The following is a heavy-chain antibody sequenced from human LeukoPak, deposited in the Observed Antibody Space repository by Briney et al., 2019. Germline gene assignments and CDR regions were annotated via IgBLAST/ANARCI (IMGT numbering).Heavy chain of an antibody. CDR2: SRNKANSYST. CDR3: ARGYKSFDN. CDR1: GLIFSDYY. J-gene: IGHJ4*02. V-gene: IGHV3-72*01. D-gene: IGHD5-24*01. Sequence: PGGSLRLSCAASGLIFSDYYMDWVRQAPGKGLEWVGRSRNKANSYSTEYAASVKGRFTISRDESKNLLYLQMNSLKMEDTAVYYCARGYKSFDNWGQGTLVTVSS.